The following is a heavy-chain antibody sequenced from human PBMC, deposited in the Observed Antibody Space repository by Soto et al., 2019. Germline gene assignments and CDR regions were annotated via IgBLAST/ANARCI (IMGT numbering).Heavy chain of an antibody. J-gene: IGHJ6*02. V-gene: IGHV4-34*01. CDR1: GGSFSGYY. CDR3: ARGVLLLPYYYYYYGMDV. CDR2: INHSGST. D-gene: IGHD2-15*01. Sequence: PSETLSLTCAVYGGSFSGYYWSWSRQPPGKGLEWIGEINHSGSTNYNPSLKSRVTISVDTSKNQFSLKLSSVTAADTAVYYCARGVLLLPYYYYYYGMDVWGQGTTVTVSS.